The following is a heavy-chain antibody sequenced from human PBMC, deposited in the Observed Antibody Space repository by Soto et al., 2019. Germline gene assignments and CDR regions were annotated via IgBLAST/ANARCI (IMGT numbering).Heavy chain of an antibody. Sequence: SVKVSCKASGGTFSSYAISWVRQAPGQGLEWMGGIIPIFGTANYAQKFQGRVTITADKSTSTAYMELSSLRAEDTAVYYCARPYSSRLYDAFDIWGQGTMVTVSS. D-gene: IGHD6-13*01. V-gene: IGHV1-69*06. CDR2: IIPIFGTA. CDR3: ARPYSSRLYDAFDI. J-gene: IGHJ3*02. CDR1: GGTFSSYA.